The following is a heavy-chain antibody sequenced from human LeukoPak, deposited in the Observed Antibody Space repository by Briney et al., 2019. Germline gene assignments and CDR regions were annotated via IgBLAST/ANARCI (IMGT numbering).Heavy chain of an antibody. D-gene: IGHD6-19*01. J-gene: IGHJ4*02. CDR1: GYTFTDYA. Sequence: SVKVSCKASGYTFTDYALHWVRQAPGQSLEWMGWITTGRGETRYSQEFQRRITFTRDTSASTVYMDLRDLRSEDTPVYYCARGGKQWRGGNYFDSWGQGPLVAVSS. CDR2: ITTGRGET. V-gene: IGHV1-3*03. CDR3: ARGGKQWRGGNYFDS.